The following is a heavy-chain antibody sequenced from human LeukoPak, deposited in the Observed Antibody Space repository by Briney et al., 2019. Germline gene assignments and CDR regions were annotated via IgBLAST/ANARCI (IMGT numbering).Heavy chain of an antibody. CDR3: ARDQVVVAATTYGMDV. Sequence: ASVKVSCKASGYTFTSYYMHWVRQAPGQGLEWMGIINPSGGSTSYAQKFQGRVTMTRDTSTSTVYMELSSLRSEDTAVYYCARDQVVVAATTYGMDVWGQGTTVTVSS. CDR1: GYTFTSYY. J-gene: IGHJ6*02. V-gene: IGHV1-46*01. CDR2: INPSGGST. D-gene: IGHD2-15*01.